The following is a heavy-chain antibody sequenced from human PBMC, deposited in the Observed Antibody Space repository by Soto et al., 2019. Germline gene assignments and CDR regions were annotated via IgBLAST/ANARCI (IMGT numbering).Heavy chain of an antibody. Sequence: SETLSLTCTVSGGSISSSSYYWGWIRQPPGKGLEWIGSIYYSGSTYYNPSLKSRVTISVDTSKNQFSLKLSSVTAADTAVYYCARAQPPSSSWYYFDYWGQGTLVTVSS. D-gene: IGHD6-13*01. CDR2: IYYSGST. CDR3: ARAQPPSSSWYYFDY. V-gene: IGHV4-39*01. CDR1: GGSISSSSYY. J-gene: IGHJ4*02.